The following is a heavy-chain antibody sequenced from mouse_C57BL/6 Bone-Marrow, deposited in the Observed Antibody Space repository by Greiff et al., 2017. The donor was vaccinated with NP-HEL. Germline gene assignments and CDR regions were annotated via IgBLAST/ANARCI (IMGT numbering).Heavy chain of an antibody. CDR1: GYTFTDYY. CDR3: AREDGSSSYYYAMDY. V-gene: IGHV1-76*01. CDR2: IYPGSGNT. J-gene: IGHJ4*01. D-gene: IGHD1-1*01. Sequence: VKLQQSGAELVRPGASVKLSCKASGYTFTDYYINWVKQRPGQGLEWIARIYPGSGNTYYNEKFKGKATLTAEKSSSTAYMQLSSLTSEDSAVYFCAREDGSSSYYYAMDYWGQGTSVTVSS.